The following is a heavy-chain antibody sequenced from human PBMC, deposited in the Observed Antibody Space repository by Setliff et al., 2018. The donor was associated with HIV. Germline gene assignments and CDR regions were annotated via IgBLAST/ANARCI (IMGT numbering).Heavy chain of an antibody. V-gene: IGHV1-69*06. CDR1: GGTFSSYA. CDR2: IIPIFGTA. D-gene: IGHD3-22*01. Sequence: GASVKVSCKASGGTFSSYAISWVRQAPGQGLEWMGRIIPIFGTANYAQKFQGRVTITADKSTSPANMELSSLRSEDTAVYYCVTKSYYYDTSGYATQGAFDIWGQGTMVTVSS. CDR3: VTKSYYYDTSGYATQGAFDI. J-gene: IGHJ3*02.